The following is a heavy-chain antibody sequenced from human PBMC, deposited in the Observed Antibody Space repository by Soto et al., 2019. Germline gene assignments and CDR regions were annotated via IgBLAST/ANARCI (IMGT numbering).Heavy chain of an antibody. Sequence: QTQLVQSGAEVKKPGASVTVSYKASGYTFMNYHMHWVRQAPGRGLEWLGKINPIGGTTTYAQKFQGRVTMTRDTSTNTVYMELSSLRSEDTGVYYCARAVSALLWGPGTQVTVSS. CDR3: ARAVSALL. CDR1: GYTFMNYH. D-gene: IGHD2-21*01. V-gene: IGHV1-46*01. CDR2: INPIGGTT. J-gene: IGHJ4*02.